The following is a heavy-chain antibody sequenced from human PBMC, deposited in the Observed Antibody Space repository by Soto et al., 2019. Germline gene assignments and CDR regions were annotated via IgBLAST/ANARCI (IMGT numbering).Heavy chain of an antibody. CDR1: GGTVSTFP. CDR3: ARSFTKSRRGGVAFDY. Sequence: QVQLVQSGAEVKKPGSSVKVSCTAFGGTVSTFPINWVRQAPGQGLEWMGGIIPFDGTTKYAEKFQGRLTITADTSTGTAYMDLSSLRSEDTAVYYCARSFTKSRRGGVAFDYWGQGTLLTVSP. D-gene: IGHD3-3*01. CDR2: IIPFDGTT. V-gene: IGHV1-69*06. J-gene: IGHJ4*02.